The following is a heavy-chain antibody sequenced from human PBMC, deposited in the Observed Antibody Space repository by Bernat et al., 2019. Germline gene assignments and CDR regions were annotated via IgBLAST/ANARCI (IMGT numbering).Heavy chain of an antibody. CDR3: ARAIFELATYYFDY. CDR2: ISYDGSNK. Sequence: QVQLVESGGGVVQPGRSLRLSCAASGFTFSSYAMHWVRQAPGKGLEWVAVISYDGSNKYYADSVKGRFTISRDNSKNTLYLQMNSLRAEDTAVYYCARAIFELATYYFDYWGQGTLVTVSS. J-gene: IGHJ4*02. CDR1: GFTFSSYA. V-gene: IGHV3-30*01. D-gene: IGHD5-24*01.